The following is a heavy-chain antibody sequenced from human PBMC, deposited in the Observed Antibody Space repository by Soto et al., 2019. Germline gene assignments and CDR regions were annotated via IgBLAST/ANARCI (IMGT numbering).Heavy chain of an antibody. CDR2: ISGSAGAT. J-gene: IGHJ6*02. D-gene: IGHD3-16*01. V-gene: IGHV3-23*01. Sequence: HPGGSLRLSCAASGFTFSAYAMTWVRQAPGKGLEWVSVISGSAGATYYADSVKGRFTISRDNAKTSLYLQMNSLGAEDTALYYCARHRYYEGSVPGYGMDVWGQGTTVTVSS. CDR1: GFTFSAYA. CDR3: ARHRYYEGSVPGYGMDV.